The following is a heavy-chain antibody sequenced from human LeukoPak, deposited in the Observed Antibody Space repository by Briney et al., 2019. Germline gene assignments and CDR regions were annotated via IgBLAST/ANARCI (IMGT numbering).Heavy chain of an antibody. D-gene: IGHD4-17*01. CDR2: ISYDGINQ. Sequence: GRSLRLSCAASGFTFSTYAMHWVRQAPGKGLEWVAVISYDGINQYYADSVKGRFTISRDNSKNTLYLQMDSLRAEDAAVYYCARDNYGFDFWGQGTMVTVSS. CDR3: ARDNYGFDF. V-gene: IGHV3-30-3*01. CDR1: GFTFSTYA. J-gene: IGHJ3*01.